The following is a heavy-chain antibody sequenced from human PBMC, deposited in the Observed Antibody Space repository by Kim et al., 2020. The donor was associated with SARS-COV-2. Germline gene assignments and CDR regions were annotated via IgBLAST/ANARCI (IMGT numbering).Heavy chain of an antibody. CDR3: ARALGVGATRGMWAFDI. V-gene: IGHV4-59*01. J-gene: IGHJ3*02. CDR2: IYYSGST. Sequence: SETLSLTCTVSGGSISSYYWSWIRQPPGKGLEWIGYIYYSGSTNYNPSLKSRVTISVDTSKNQFSLKLSSVTAADTAVYYCARALGVGATRGMWAFDIWGQGTMVTVSS. CDR1: GGSISSYY. D-gene: IGHD1-26*01.